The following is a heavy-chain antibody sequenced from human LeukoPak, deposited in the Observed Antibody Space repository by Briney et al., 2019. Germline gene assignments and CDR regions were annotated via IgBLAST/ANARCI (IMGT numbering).Heavy chain of an antibody. J-gene: IGHJ6*02. V-gene: IGHV3-30-3*01. Sequence: PGGSLRLSCAASGFTFSSYAMHWVRQAPGKGLEWVAVISYDGGNKYYADSVKGRFTISRDNSKNTLYLQMNSLRAEDTAVYYCARYDARYGMDVWGQGTTVTVSS. CDR2: ISYDGGNK. D-gene: IGHD1-1*01. CDR3: ARYDARYGMDV. CDR1: GFTFSSYA.